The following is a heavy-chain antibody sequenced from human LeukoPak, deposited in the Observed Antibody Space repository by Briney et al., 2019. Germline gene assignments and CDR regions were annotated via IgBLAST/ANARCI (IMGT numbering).Heavy chain of an antibody. CDR2: TYYTGRT. J-gene: IGHJ4*02. V-gene: IGHV4-31*03. D-gene: IGHD5-18*01. CDR3: ASAPLGNSFGYIAY. CDR1: GGSISSGGHY. Sequence: PSETLSLTCTVSGGSISSGGHYWNWIRQHPTEGLEWIGHTYYTGRTTYNPSVKSRVTISADTSKNQFSLKLNSVTAADTAVYFCASAPLGNSFGYIAYWGQGALVTVSS.